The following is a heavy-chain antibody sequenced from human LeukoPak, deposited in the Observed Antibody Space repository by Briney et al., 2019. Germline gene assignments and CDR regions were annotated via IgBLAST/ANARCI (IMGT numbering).Heavy chain of an antibody. CDR1: GFTFNNYG. J-gene: IGHJ6*03. CDR2: ISGSGGST. Sequence: GGSLRLSCAASGFTFNNYGMNWVRQAPGKGLEWVSAISGSGGSTYYEDSVKGRFTISRDNAKNSLYLQMNSLRDDDTAMYYCARGASGHSSNWNFPYYYYYMDVWGKGTTVTISS. CDR3: ARGASGHSSNWNFPYYYYYMDV. V-gene: IGHV3-23*01. D-gene: IGHD6-13*01.